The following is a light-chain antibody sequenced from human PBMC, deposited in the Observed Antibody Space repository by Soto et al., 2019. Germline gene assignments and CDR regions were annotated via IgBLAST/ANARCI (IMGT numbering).Light chain of an antibody. V-gene: IGLV2-8*01. CDR1: SSDVGGYRY. CDR3: NSYAGGSYV. Sequence: QSVLTQPPSASGSPGQSVTISCTGTSSDVGGYRYVSWYQQHPGKAPKLIIYEVSKRPSGVPDRFSGSKSGNTASLTVSGLQAEDEADYYCNSYAGGSYVFGTGTKVT. CDR2: EVS. J-gene: IGLJ1*01.